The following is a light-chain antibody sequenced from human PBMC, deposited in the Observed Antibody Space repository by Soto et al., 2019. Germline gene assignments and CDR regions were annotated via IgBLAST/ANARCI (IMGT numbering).Light chain of an antibody. CDR1: QSVSSN. J-gene: IGKJ2*01. V-gene: IGKV3-15*01. CDR3: QQYNNWPPYT. Sequence: DIVMTQSPGTLSVSPGERATLSCRASQSVSSNLAWYQQKPGQAPRLLIYDASTRATGIPARFSGSGSGTDFTLSIRSLQSEDFAVYFCQQYNNWPPYTFGRGTKLEI. CDR2: DAS.